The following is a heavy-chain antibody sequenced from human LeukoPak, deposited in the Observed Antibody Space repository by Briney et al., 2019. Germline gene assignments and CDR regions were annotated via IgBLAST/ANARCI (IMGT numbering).Heavy chain of an antibody. CDR1: GYTFTSYG. CDR3: ARPGDSSGYYHPHFDY. V-gene: IGHV1-18*01. D-gene: IGHD3-22*01. J-gene: IGHJ4*02. CDR2: ISAYNGNT. Sequence: GASVKVSCKASGYTFTSYGISWVRQAPGQGLEWMGWISAYNGNTNYAQKLQGRVTMTTDTSTSTAYMELRSLRSDDTAVYYCARPGDSSGYYHPHFDYWGRGTLVTVSS.